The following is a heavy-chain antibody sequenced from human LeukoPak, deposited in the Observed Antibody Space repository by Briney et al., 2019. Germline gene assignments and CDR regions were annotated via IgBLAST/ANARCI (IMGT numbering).Heavy chain of an antibody. CDR2: IKQDGSEK. CDR3: ARRYFDY. CDR1: GFTFSSYW. V-gene: IGHV3-7*03. Sequence: PGGSLRLSCAASGFTFSSYWMQWVRQAPGKGLEWVANIKQDGSEKYYADSVKRRFIISRDNAKNALYLQMSSLRAEDTAIYYCARRYFDYWGQGTLVTVSS. J-gene: IGHJ4*02.